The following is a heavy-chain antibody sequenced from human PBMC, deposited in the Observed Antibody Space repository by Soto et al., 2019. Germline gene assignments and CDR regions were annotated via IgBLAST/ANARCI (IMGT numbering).Heavy chain of an antibody. CDR3: AKNGLGSLATYCTTGDCHYAFDV. D-gene: IGHD2-8*01. V-gene: IGHV3-23*01. J-gene: IGHJ3*01. Sequence: EVQLLESGGGLVRPGGSLRLSCAASGFTFYNYAMNWVRQAPGKGLEWVSTISGGGDGTYYADSVKGRFTISRDNSRNTVYLQMNSLRAEDTAVYYWAKNGLGSLATYCTTGDCHYAFDVWGQGTLVTVSS. CDR2: ISGGGDGT. CDR1: GFTFYNYA.